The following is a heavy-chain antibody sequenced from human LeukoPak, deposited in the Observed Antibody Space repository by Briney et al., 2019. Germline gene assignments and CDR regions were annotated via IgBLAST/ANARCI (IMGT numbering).Heavy chain of an antibody. CDR2: VDPSDSYT. Sequence: GESLQISCQGSRYSFTSYWISWVRQMPVTGLEWMGRVDPSDSYTNYSPSFQGHVTISADKSISTAYLHWSSLKASDTAMYYCARHFVDILTGYGHYYYGMDVWGKGTTVTVSS. J-gene: IGHJ6*04. D-gene: IGHD3-9*01. V-gene: IGHV5-10-1*01. CDR1: RYSFTSYW. CDR3: ARHFVDILTGYGHYYYGMDV.